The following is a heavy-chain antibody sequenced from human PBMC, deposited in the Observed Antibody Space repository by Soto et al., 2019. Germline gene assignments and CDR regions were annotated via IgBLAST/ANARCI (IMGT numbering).Heavy chain of an antibody. CDR3: ARSIVVVTALDT. Sequence: ASVKVSCKASGYTFTSYAMHWVRQAPGQRLEWMGWINAGNGNTKYSQKFQGRVTITRDTSASTAYMELSSLRSEDTAVYYCARSIVVVTALDTGGQGTLVTFPS. J-gene: IGHJ4*02. D-gene: IGHD2-21*02. CDR2: INAGNGNT. CDR1: GYTFTSYA. V-gene: IGHV1-3*01.